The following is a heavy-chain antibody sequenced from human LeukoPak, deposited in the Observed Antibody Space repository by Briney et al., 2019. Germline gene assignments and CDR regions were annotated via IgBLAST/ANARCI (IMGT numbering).Heavy chain of an antibody. V-gene: IGHV3-11*01. D-gene: IGHD2-15*01. CDR1: GFTFSDYY. CDR3: ARQGYCSRGSCYWSGWFDP. J-gene: IGHJ5*02. Sequence: PGGSLRLSCAASGFTFSDYYMSWIRQAPGKGLEWVSYISSDNSTTYYADSVKGRFTVSRDNAKDSLYLQMNSLRAEDTAVYYCARQGYCSRGSCYWSGWFDPWGQGTLVTVSS. CDR2: ISSDNSTT.